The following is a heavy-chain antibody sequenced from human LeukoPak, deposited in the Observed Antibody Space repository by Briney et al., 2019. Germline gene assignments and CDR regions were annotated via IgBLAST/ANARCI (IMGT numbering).Heavy chain of an antibody. Sequence: SETLSLTCAVYGGSFSGYYWSWIRQPPGKGLEWIGEINHSGSTNCNPSLKSRVTISVDTSKNQFSLKLSSVTAADTAVYYCALPYYYDSSGLSSDYWGQGTLVTVSS. CDR2: INHSGST. CDR3: ALPYYYDSSGLSSDY. J-gene: IGHJ4*02. D-gene: IGHD3-22*01. V-gene: IGHV4-34*01. CDR1: GGSFSGYY.